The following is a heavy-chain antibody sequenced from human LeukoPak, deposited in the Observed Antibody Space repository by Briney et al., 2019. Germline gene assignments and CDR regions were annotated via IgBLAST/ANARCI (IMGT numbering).Heavy chain of an antibody. V-gene: IGHV3-64D*06. J-gene: IGHJ4*02. CDR1: GFTFSLYA. CDR2: INSDGSYI. D-gene: IGHD1-26*01. Sequence: GGSLRLSCSASGFTFSLYAMHWVRQAPGKGLEYVSAINSDGSYIYYADSVKGRFTISRDNSKNTLDLQMTGLRAEDTAVYYCARERGRGRDSPWFDYWGQGTLVTVSS. CDR3: ARERGRGRDSPWFDY.